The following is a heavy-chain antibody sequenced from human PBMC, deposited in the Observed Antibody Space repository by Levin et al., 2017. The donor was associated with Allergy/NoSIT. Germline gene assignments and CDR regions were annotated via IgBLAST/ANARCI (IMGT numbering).Heavy chain of an antibody. Sequence: LSLPCAASGFSFRSSWMHWVRQAPGKGLVWVSRINVDGSSTTYADSVKGRFTISRDNAKNTVYLQMNSLRAEDTGVYYCAREPPSAFDIWGQGTMVTVSA. V-gene: IGHV3-74*03. CDR2: INVDGSST. D-gene: IGHD2-2*01. CDR3: AREPPSAFDI. CDR1: GFSFRSSW. J-gene: IGHJ3*02.